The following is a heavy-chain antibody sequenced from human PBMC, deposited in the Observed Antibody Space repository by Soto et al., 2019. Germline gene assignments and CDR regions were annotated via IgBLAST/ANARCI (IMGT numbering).Heavy chain of an antibody. V-gene: IGHV1-18*01. CDR1: GYTFTSYG. Sequence: QVQLVQSGAEVKKPGASVKVSCKASGYTFTSYGISWVRQAPGQGLEWMGWISAYNGNTNYAQKLQGRVTMTTDTPTSTAYMELRSLRSDDTAVYYCARDRIMITFGGVIGQFDYWGQGTLVTVSS. D-gene: IGHD3-16*02. CDR3: ARDRIMITFGGVIGQFDY. J-gene: IGHJ4*02. CDR2: ISAYNGNT.